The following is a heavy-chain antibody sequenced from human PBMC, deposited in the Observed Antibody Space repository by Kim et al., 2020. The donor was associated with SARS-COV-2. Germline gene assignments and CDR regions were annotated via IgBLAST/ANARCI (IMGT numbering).Heavy chain of an antibody. J-gene: IGHJ4*02. D-gene: IGHD1-26*01. CDR2: FTVILDLA. CDR3: TTKTSGSYLGN. CDR1: GDTFDSFT. V-gene: IGHV1-69*10. Sequence: SVKVSCNLSGDTFDSFTIAWVRQSPGQGLEWLGVFTVILDLAHYSAKFQGRLTIAADKYTGTISMDLDSLTSDDPAVYYCTTKTSGSYLGNWGQGTLITVSS.